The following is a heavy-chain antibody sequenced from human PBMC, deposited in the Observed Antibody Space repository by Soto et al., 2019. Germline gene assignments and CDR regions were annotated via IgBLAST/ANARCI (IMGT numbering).Heavy chain of an antibody. D-gene: IGHD4-4*01. CDR3: ATQGTTLFPFDC. CDR1: GYTFTSYY. J-gene: IGHJ4*02. V-gene: IGHV1-46*03. Sequence: QVQLVQSGAEVKKPGASVKVSCKASGYTFTSYYMHWVRQAPGQGLEWMGIINPSGGSRSYGQKSKGRVSRTRDTSTSTVYMERSSRRSEETAVYYCATQGTTLFPFDCWGQGTLVTVSS. CDR2: INPSGGSR.